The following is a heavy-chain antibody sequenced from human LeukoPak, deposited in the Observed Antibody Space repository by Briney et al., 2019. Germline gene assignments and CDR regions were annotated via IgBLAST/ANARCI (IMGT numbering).Heavy chain of an antibody. CDR2: ISGSGGST. CDR3: AKFEEMDTINPFDY. J-gene: IGHJ4*02. CDR1: GFTFSNYA. V-gene: IGHV3-23*01. D-gene: IGHD5-24*01. Sequence: GGSLRLSCAASGFTFSNYAMSWVRQGPGKGLEWVSAISGSGGSTYYADSVKGRFTLSRDNSKNTLYLQMNSLRAEDTTVYYCAKFEEMDTINPFDYWGQGTLATVSS.